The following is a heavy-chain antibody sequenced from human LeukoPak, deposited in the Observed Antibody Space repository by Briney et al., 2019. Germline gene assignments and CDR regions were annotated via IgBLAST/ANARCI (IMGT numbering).Heavy chain of an antibody. V-gene: IGHV1-24*01. J-gene: IGHJ3*02. CDR1: GYTLTELS. CDR2: FDPEDGET. CDR3: ATDRGASGAFDI. D-gene: IGHD5-12*01. Sequence: ASVKVSCKVSGYTLTELSMHWVRQAPGKGLEWMGDFDPEDGETIYAQKFQGRVTMTEDTSTDTAYMELSSLRSEDTAVYYCATDRGASGAFDIWGQGTMVTVSS.